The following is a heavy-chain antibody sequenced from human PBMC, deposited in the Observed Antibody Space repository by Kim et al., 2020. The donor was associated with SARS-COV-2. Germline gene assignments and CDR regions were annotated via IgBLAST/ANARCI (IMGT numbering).Heavy chain of an antibody. J-gene: IGHJ5*02. Sequence: SETLSLTCTVSGGSISSGGYYWSWIRQHPGKGLEWIGYIYYSGSTYYNPSLKSRVTISVDTSKNQFSLKLSSVTAADTAVYYCARGIRRGPDTAMPWGQGTLVTVSS. D-gene: IGHD5-18*01. CDR3: ARGIRRGPDTAMP. CDR2: IYYSGST. CDR1: GGSISSGGYY. V-gene: IGHV4-31*03.